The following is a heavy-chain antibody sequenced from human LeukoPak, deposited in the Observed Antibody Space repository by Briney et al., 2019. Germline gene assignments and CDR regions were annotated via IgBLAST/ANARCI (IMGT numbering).Heavy chain of an antibody. CDR2: ISAGGDGT. D-gene: IGHD1-26*01. CDR3: ARGDFESGTYNDAFDI. V-gene: IGHV3-23*01. CDR1: GFSFSRYP. Sequence: PGGSLRLSCAASGFSFSRYPMGWVRQAPGKGLEWVSGISAGGDGTYHADPVKGRFTISRGNSKNTLYLQMNSLRAEDTAVYYCARGDFESGTYNDAFDIWGQGTMVTVS. J-gene: IGHJ3*02.